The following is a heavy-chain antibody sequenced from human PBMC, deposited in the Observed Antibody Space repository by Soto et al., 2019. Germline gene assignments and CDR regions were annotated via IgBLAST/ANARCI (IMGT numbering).Heavy chain of an antibody. J-gene: IGHJ4*02. CDR3: ARQGGSSGIWYFDY. CDR2: TSYDENYK. Sequence: QVQLVESGGGVVQPGRSLRLSCAASGFTFSGYAMHWVRQAPGKGLEWVAATSYDENYKYYADSVKGRFTISRDNSKNTLFVQMNSRRTEDTAVYYCARQGGSSGIWYFDYWGQGSRVTVSS. CDR1: GFTFSGYA. V-gene: IGHV3-30*04. D-gene: IGHD6-6*01.